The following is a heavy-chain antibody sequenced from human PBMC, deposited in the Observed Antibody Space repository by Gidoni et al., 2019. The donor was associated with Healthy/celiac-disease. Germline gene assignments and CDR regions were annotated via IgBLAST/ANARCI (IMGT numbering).Heavy chain of an antibody. Sequence: EVQLVESGGGLVQPGESLRLSCAASGFTFSSYWMSWVRQAPGKGLEWVANIKQDGSEKYYVDSVKGRFTISRDNAKNSLYLQMNSLRAEDTAVYYCARELGKKDPYYFDYWGQGTLVTVSS. CDR3: ARELGKKDPYYFDY. D-gene: IGHD2-15*01. CDR2: IKQDGSEK. CDR1: GFTFSSYW. J-gene: IGHJ4*02. V-gene: IGHV3-7*01.